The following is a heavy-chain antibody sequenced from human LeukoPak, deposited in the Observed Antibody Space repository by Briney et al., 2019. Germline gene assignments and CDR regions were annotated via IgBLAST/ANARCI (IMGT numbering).Heavy chain of an antibody. D-gene: IGHD1-26*01. CDR1: GFTFSSYG. V-gene: IGHV3-30*18. Sequence: GGSLRLSCAASGFTFSSYGMHSVRQAPGKGLEWVAVISYDGSNKYYADSVKGRFTISRDNSKNTLYLQMNSLRAEDTAVCYCAKDRSGSYGYWGQGTLVTVSS. J-gene: IGHJ4*02. CDR2: ISYDGSNK. CDR3: AKDRSGSYGY.